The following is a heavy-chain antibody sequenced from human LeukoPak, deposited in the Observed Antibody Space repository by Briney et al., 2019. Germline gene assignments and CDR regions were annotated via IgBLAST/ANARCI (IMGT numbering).Heavy chain of an antibody. CDR2: IYTSGST. V-gene: IGHV4-4*07. CDR3: ARDRWFGESLNGMDV. J-gene: IGHJ6*02. D-gene: IGHD3-10*01. Sequence: SETLSLTCIVSGGSISSYYWSWIRQPAGKGLEWIGRIYTSGSTNYNPSLKSRVTMSVDTSKNQFSLKLSSVTAADTAVYYCARDRWFGESLNGMDVWGQGTTVTVSS. CDR1: GGSISSYY.